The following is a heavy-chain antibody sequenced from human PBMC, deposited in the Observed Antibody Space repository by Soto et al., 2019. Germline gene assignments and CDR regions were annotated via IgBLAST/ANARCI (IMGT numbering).Heavy chain of an antibody. Sequence: ASVKVSCKASGYTFTGYYMHWVRQAPGQGLEWMGWINPNSGGTNYAQKFQGRVTMTRDTSISTAYMELSRLRSYDTAVYYWARKPQYYYDSSGSTPGAFDIWGQGTMVTVSS. J-gene: IGHJ3*02. CDR1: GYTFTGYY. CDR2: INPNSGGT. D-gene: IGHD3-22*01. V-gene: IGHV1-2*02. CDR3: ARKPQYYYDSSGSTPGAFDI.